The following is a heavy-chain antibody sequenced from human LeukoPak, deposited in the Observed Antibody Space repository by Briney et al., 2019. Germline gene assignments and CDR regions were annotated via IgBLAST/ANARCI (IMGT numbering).Heavy chain of an antibody. CDR3: ARGLAVAATYYFDY. Sequence: SETLSLTCAVSGGSISSSNWWSWIRQPPGKGLEWIGEIYHSGSTNYNPSLKSRVTISVDTSKNQFSLKLSSVTAADTAVYYCARGLAVAATYYFDYWGQGTLVTVSS. CDR1: GGSISSSNW. J-gene: IGHJ4*02. V-gene: IGHV4-4*02. CDR2: IYHSGST. D-gene: IGHD2-15*01.